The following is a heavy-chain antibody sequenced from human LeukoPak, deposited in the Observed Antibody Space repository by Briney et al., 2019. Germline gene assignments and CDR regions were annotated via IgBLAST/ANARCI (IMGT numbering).Heavy chain of an antibody. CDR1: GFTFSSYA. CDR2: ISGSGGST. Sequence: AGGSLRLSCAASGFTFSSYAMSWVRQAPGKGLEWVSAISGSGGSTYYADSVKGRFTTSRDNSKNTLYLQMNSLRAEDTAVYYCARDITMIVVVITGWFDPWGQGTLVTVSS. J-gene: IGHJ5*02. V-gene: IGHV3-23*01. CDR3: ARDITMIVVVITGWFDP. D-gene: IGHD3-22*01.